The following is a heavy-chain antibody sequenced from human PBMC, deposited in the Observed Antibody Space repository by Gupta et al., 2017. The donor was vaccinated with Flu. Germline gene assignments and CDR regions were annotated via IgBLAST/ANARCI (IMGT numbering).Heavy chain of an antibody. CDR3: ARNRGWEQFDY. D-gene: IGHD5-24*01. CDR1: GFTFSDSW. V-gene: IGHV3-7*01. J-gene: IGHJ4*02. Sequence: EVQLVESGGGLVQPGGSLRLSCAASGFTFSDSWMYWVRQAPGKGLEWVANINQDGTTKNYVDSLKGQFTVSRDNAKNSLYLQMDSLRAEDTAVYFCARNRGWEQFDYWGQGTLVTVSS. CDR2: INQDGTTK.